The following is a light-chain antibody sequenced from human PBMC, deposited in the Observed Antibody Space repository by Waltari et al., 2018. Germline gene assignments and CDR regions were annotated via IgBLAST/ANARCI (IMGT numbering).Light chain of an antibody. CDR2: DVS. CDR1: SSDIGRYDI. J-gene: IGLJ3*02. Sequence: QSALTQPASVSGSPGQSVTISCTGSSSDIGRYDIVSLYQQHPVNAPKLIICDVSKRPSGVSDRFSGSKSGDTASLTISGLQFEDEADYYCCSYAGNYIWVFGGGTRLTVL. V-gene: IGLV2-23*02. CDR3: CSYAGNYIWV.